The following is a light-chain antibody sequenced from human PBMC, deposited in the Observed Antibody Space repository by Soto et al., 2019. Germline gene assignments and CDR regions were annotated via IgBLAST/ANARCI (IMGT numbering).Light chain of an antibody. Sequence: DIQMTQSPSSLSASVGDRVTITCRASQDISNYLAWYQQKPGKVPWLHIYAASTYQSSDPSRFSGGGSGTDFTLTISSLQPEDVATYYCQKYNGALRPFGQGTTVEIK. CDR2: AAS. J-gene: IGKJ1*01. CDR3: QKYNGALRP. CDR1: QDISNY. V-gene: IGKV1-27*01.